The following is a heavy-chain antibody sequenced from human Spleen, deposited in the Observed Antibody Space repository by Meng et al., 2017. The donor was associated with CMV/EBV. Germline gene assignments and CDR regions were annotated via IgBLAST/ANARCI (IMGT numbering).Heavy chain of an antibody. CDR3: ARSLKLHLLYSGSSFDI. CDR1: GGSFSGYY. CDR2: INHSGST. D-gene: IGHD1-26*01. J-gene: IGHJ3*02. V-gene: IGHV4-34*01. Sequence: SETLSLTCAVYGGSFSGYYWSWIRQPPGKGLEWIGEINHSGSTNYNPSLKSRVTISVDTSKNQFSLKLSPVTAADTAVYYCARSLKLHLLYSGSSFDIWGQGTMVTVSS.